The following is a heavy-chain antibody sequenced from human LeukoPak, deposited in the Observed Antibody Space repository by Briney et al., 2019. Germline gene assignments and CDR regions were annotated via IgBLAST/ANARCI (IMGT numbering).Heavy chain of an antibody. CDR1: GFTFSSYS. V-gene: IGHV3-48*01. CDR2: ISSSGSTT. Sequence: PGGSLRLSCAASGFTFSSYSMNWVRQAPGKGLEWVSYISSSGSTTYYADSVKGRFTISRDNAKNSLYLQMNSLRAEDTAVYYCARDRVFTYDFWSATSRAHYYYMDVWGKGTTVTVSS. J-gene: IGHJ6*03. D-gene: IGHD3-3*01. CDR3: ARDRVFTYDFWSATSRAHYYYMDV.